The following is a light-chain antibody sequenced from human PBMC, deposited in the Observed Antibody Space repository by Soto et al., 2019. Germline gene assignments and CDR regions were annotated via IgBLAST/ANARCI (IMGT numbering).Light chain of an antibody. CDR1: QSVGSS. J-gene: IGKJ1*01. Sequence: EIVLTRSPATLSVSAGERATLSVRASQSVGSSLAWYQQKLGQAPRLLIYGASSRATGIPDRFSGSGSGTDFTLTISRLEPEDFAVYYCQQYGSSHTWTFGQGTKVDIK. CDR3: QQYGSSHTWT. CDR2: GAS. V-gene: IGKV3-20*01.